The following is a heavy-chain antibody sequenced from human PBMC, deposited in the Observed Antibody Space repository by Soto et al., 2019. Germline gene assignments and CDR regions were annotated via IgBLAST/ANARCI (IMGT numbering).Heavy chain of an antibody. CDR3: VRVIQGSGSYYDAFDI. V-gene: IGHV4-31*03. D-gene: IGHD3-10*01. CDR2: IYYSGST. Sequence: QVQLQESGPGLVKPSQTLSLTCTVSGGSISSGGYYWSCIRQHPGKGLEWIGYIYYSGSTYYNPSLKSRVTISVDTSKNQFSLKLSSVTAADTAVYYCVRVIQGSGSYYDAFDIWGQGTMVTVSS. CDR1: GGSISSGGYY. J-gene: IGHJ3*02.